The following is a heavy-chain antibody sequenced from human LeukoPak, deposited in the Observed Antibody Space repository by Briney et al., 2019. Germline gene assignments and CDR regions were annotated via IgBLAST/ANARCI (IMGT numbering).Heavy chain of an antibody. CDR3: ARDPIYVWGSYR. Sequence: ASVKVSCTASGYTFTGHYMHWVRQAPGQGLEWMGWINPNSGGTNYAQKFQGRVTMTRDTSISTAYMELSRLRSDDTAVYYCARDPIYVWGSYRWGQGTLVTVSS. J-gene: IGHJ4*02. CDR1: GYTFTGHY. CDR2: INPNSGGT. D-gene: IGHD3-16*02. V-gene: IGHV1-2*02.